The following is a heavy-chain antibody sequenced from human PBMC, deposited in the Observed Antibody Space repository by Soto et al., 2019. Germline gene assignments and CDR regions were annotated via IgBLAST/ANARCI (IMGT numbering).Heavy chain of an antibody. Sequence: ASVKVSCKASGYTFTSYGISWVRQAPGQGLEWMGWISAYNGNTNYAQKLQGRVTMTTDTSTSTAYMELRSLRSDDTAVYYCASSEMQVPAAPSGAFEIWGKGTMVTV. CDR2: ISAYNGNT. CDR1: GYTFTSYG. CDR3: ASSEMQVPAAPSGAFEI. J-gene: IGHJ3*02. D-gene: IGHD2-2*01. V-gene: IGHV1-18*01.